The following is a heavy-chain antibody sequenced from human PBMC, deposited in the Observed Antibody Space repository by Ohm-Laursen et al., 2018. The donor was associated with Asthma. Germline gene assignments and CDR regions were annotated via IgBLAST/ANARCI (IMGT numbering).Heavy chain of an antibody. CDR3: ARGGIQLWYANFDY. J-gene: IGHJ4*02. CDR1: GFTFGSYG. D-gene: IGHD5-18*01. Sequence: SLRLSCAASGFTFGSYGMHWVRQAPGKGLEWVAVISYDGSNKYYADSVKGRFTISRDNSKNTLYLQMNSLRAEDTAVYYCARGGIQLWYANFDYWGQGTLVTVSS. CDR2: ISYDGSNK. V-gene: IGHV3-30*19.